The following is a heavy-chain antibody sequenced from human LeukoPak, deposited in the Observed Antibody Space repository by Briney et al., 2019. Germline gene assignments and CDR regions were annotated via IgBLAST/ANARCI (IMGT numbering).Heavy chain of an antibody. CDR2: IFPIFGTP. CDR1: GGTFNRNA. Sequence: GASVKVSCKASGGTFNRNALSWVRQAPGQGLEWMGGIFPIFGTPNYAQRFQGRVTITADESTSTVYMELSSLRSEDTAVYYCARSLGEQQLAPYWYWGQGTLVTVSS. J-gene: IGHJ4*02. D-gene: IGHD6-13*01. V-gene: IGHV1-69*13. CDR3: ARSLGEQQLAPYWY.